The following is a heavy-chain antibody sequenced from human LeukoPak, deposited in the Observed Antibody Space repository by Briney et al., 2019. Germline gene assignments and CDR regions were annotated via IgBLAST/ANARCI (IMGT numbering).Heavy chain of an antibody. V-gene: IGHV4-61*02. CDR1: GGSISGDNYY. D-gene: IGHD6-13*01. Sequence: SETLSLTCTVSGGSISGDNYYWSWIRQPAGKGLEWIGRISTSGSTSYNPSLKSRVTISVDTSKNQFSLNLSSVTAADTAVYYCARGIAETGIGYYFDYWGQGTLVTVSS. CDR3: ARGIAETGIGYYFDY. CDR2: ISTSGST. J-gene: IGHJ4*02.